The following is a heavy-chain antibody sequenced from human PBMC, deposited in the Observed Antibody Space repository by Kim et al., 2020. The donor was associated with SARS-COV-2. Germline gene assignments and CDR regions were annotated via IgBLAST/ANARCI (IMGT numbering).Heavy chain of an antibody. CDR3: ARAGTVYYYYGMDV. J-gene: IGHJ6*02. V-gene: IGHV3-21*01. D-gene: IGHD4-4*01. Sequence: ADSVKGRFTITRDNAKNSLYLQMNSLRDEDTAVYYCARAGTVYYYYGMDVWGQGTTVTVSS.